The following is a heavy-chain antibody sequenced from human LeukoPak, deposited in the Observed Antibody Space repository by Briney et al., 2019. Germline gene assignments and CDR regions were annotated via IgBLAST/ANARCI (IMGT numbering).Heavy chain of an antibody. D-gene: IGHD5-18*01. J-gene: IGHJ4*02. CDR3: ASGERGYSYGPLDY. V-gene: IGHV4-39*01. CDR1: GGSISSSSYY. Sequence: PSETLSLTCTVSGGSISSSSYYWGWIRQPPGKGLERTGSIYYSGSTYYNPSLKSRVTISVDTSKNQFSLKLTSVTAADTAVYYCASGERGYSYGPLDYWGQGTLVTVSS. CDR2: IYYSGST.